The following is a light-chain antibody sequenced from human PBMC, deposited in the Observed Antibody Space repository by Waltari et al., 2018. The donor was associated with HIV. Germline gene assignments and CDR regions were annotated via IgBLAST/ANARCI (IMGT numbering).Light chain of an antibody. J-gene: IGLJ2*01. Sequence: QSALTQPRSVSGSPGQSVTISCPGTSSDVGADDYVSWYQQHPGKAPKLIIYDVSQRPSGVPDRFSGSKSGDTASLTISGLQGEDEAEYYCCSYAGAYTVILGGGTKLTVL. V-gene: IGLV2-11*01. CDR1: SSDVGADDY. CDR3: CSYAGAYTVI. CDR2: DVS.